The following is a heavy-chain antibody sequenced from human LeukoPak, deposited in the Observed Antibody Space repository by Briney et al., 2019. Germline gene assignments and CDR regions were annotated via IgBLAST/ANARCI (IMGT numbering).Heavy chain of an antibody. CDR3: ARSSGDRVYDY. D-gene: IGHD2-8*01. J-gene: IGHJ4*02. V-gene: IGHV3-9*01. CDR1: GFTFDDYA. CDR2: ISWNSGSI. Sequence: GGSLRLSCAASGFTFDDYAMHWVRQAPGKGLEWVSGISWNSGSIGYADSVKGRFTISRDNAKNSLYLQMNSLRAEDTAVYYCARSSGDRVYDYWGQGTPVTVSS.